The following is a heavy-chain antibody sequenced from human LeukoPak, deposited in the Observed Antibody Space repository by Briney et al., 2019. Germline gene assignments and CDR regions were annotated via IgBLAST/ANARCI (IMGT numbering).Heavy chain of an antibody. CDR1: GDTFTSYY. CDR2: INPSGGST. J-gene: IGHJ6*02. V-gene: IGHV1-46*01. CDR3: ARAPVGYYDFWSGSDYYYYGMDV. D-gene: IGHD3-3*01. Sequence: ASVKVSCKASGDTFTSYYMHWVRQAPGQGLEWMGIINPSGGSTSYAQKFQGRVTVTRDTSTSTVYMELSSLRSEDTAVYYCARAPVGYYDFWSGSDYYYYGMDVWGQGTTVTVSS.